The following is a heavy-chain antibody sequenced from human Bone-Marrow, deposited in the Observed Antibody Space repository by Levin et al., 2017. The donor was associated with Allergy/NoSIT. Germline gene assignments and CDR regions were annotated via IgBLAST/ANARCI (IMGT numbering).Heavy chain of an antibody. D-gene: IGHD5-24*01. CDR1: GYTFTNSG. CDR2: ISGHNGNT. J-gene: IGHJ5*01. V-gene: IGHV1-18*01. Sequence: GESLKISCKTSGYTFTNSGVNWVRQAPGQGLEWMGRISGHNGNTNSAPKIQGRVTMTTDGSTGTAYMELRSLRSDDTAIYYCARDLEYGYSAGWLDSWGQGTLVTVSS. CDR3: ARDLEYGYSAGWLDS.